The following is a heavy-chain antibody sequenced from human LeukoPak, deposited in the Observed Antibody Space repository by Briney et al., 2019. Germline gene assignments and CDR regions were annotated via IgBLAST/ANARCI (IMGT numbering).Heavy chain of an antibody. D-gene: IGHD4-17*01. V-gene: IGHV1-46*01. CDR1: GYTFSSYY. CDR3: ARDLGTATTFPY. J-gene: IGHJ4*02. CDR2: INPSGGST. Sequence: ASVKVSCKASGYTFSSYYMHWVRQAPGQGLEWMGIINPSGGSTSNAQKFQGRVTMTRDTSTSTVYMELSSLRSEDTAVYYCARDLGTATTFPYWGQGTLVIVSS.